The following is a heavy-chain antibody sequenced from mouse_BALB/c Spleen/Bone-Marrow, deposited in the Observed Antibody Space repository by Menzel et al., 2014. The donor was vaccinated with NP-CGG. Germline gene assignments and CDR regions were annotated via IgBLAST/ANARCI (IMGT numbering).Heavy chain of an antibody. D-gene: IGHD4-1*01. J-gene: IGHJ4*01. CDR1: GFTFSSFG. CDR2: ISSGCRTI. V-gene: IGHV5-17*02. Sequence: EVQGVESGGGLVQPGGSRKLSCAASGFTFSSFGMHWVRQAPEKGLEWVAYISSGCRTIYYADTGKGRFTISSDNTKNPLFLQMTSLRSEDTAMYYCATGTRAMDYWGQGTSVTVSS. CDR3: ATGTRAMDY.